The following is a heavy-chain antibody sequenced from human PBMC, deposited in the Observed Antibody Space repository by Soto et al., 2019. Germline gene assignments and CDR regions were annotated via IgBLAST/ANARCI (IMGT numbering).Heavy chain of an antibody. V-gene: IGHV3-23*01. D-gene: IGHD3-10*01. CDR3: AKDSFYYGSGSYYPY. Sequence: EVQLLESGGGLVQPGGSLRLSCAASGFTFSSYAMSWVRQAPGKGLEWVSAISGSGGSTYYADSVKGRFTISRDNSKNTLYLQMNSRRAEDTAVYYCAKDSFYYGSGSYYPYWGQGTLVTVSS. J-gene: IGHJ4*02. CDR1: GFTFSSYA. CDR2: ISGSGGST.